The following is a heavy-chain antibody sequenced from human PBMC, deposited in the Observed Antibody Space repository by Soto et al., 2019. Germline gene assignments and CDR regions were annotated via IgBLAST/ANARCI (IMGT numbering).Heavy chain of an antibody. V-gene: IGHV4-61*01. J-gene: IGHJ5*02. CDR2: IYYSGST. CDR3: ARYCSSVTCHRFAP. D-gene: IGHD2-2*01. CDR1: RGSVSSVSYY. Sequence: SETVSLTGTVSRGSVSSVSYYGSWIRQPPGKGLEWIGYIYYSGSTNYNPSLKSRVTMSVDTSKNQFSLKLSSVTAADTAVYYCARYCSSVTCHRFAPSGQGTLVTGSS.